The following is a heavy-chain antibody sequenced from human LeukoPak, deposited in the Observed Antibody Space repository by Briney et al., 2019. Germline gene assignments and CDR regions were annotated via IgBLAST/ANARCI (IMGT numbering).Heavy chain of an antibody. J-gene: IGHJ4*02. V-gene: IGHV4-59*01. CDR1: GGSISSYY. Sequence: PSESLSLTCTVSGGSISSYYWSWIRQPPGKRLEWIGHIYYSGSTNYNPSLKSRVTISVDTSKNQFSLKLSSVTAADTAVYYCASRSSIWSGYQDTLYYFDSWGQGTLVTVSS. CDR3: ASRSSIWSGYQDTLYYFDS. D-gene: IGHD3-3*01. CDR2: IYYSGST.